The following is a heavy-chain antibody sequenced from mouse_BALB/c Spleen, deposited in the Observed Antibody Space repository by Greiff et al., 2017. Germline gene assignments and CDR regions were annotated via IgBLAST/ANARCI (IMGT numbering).Heavy chain of an antibody. Sequence: EVQLQESGGGLVQPGGSRKLSCAASGFTFSDYGMAWVRQAPGKGPEWVAFISNLAYSIYYADTVTGRFTISRENAKNTLYLELSSLRSEDTAMYYCARAYDSLSYWGQGTVVTVSA. CDR3: ARAYDSLSY. J-gene: IGHJ3*01. CDR2: ISNLAYSI. D-gene: IGHD2-4*01. CDR1: GFTFSDYG. V-gene: IGHV5-15*02.